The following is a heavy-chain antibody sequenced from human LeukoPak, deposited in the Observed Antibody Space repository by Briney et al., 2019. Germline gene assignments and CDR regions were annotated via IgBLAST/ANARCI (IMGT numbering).Heavy chain of an antibody. D-gene: IGHD5-12*01. Sequence: GESLRLSCAASDFSVGSNYMTWVRQAPGKGLEWVSLIYSVGTAFYADSVKGRFTISRDTSKNTLYLQMNSLRAEDTAVYYCARGPSGCHNTGGQGTLVTVSS. CDR2: IYSVGTA. CDR3: ARGPSGCHNT. CDR1: DFSVGSNY. J-gene: IGHJ4*02. V-gene: IGHV3-66*01.